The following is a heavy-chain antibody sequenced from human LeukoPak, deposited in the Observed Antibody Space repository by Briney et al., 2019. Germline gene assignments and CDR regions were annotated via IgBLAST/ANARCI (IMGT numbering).Heavy chain of an antibody. CDR3: AREHPNRQHLVRPKFDP. J-gene: IGHJ5*02. CDR2: INPNSGGT. V-gene: IGHV1-2*02. D-gene: IGHD6-13*01. Sequence: ASVKVSCKASGYTFTGYYMHWVRQAPGQGLEWMGWINPNSGGTNYAQKFQGRVTMTRDTSISTAYMELGRLRSDDTAVYYCAREHPNRQHLVRPKFDPWGQGTLVTVSS. CDR1: GYTFTGYY.